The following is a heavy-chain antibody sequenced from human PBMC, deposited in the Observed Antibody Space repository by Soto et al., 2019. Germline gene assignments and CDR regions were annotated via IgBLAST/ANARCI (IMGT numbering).Heavy chain of an antibody. Sequence: GASVKVSCKASGYTFSSIGISWVRQAPGQGLEWMGWIRPYNGETYYTQRLQGRVTMTTDTSTSTAYMELRSLRSDDTAIYYCARDLDGSGSYFTDYWGQGTLGTSPQ. CDR2: IRPYNGET. CDR3: ARDLDGSGSYFTDY. D-gene: IGHD3-10*01. CDR1: GYTFSSIG. J-gene: IGHJ4*02. V-gene: IGHV1-18*01.